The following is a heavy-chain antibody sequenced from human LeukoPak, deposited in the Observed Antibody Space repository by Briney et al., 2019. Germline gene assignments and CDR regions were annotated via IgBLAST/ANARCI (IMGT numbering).Heavy chain of an antibody. CDR3: ARGRYYDISGWWDNAFDI. CDR1: GYTFTGYY. Sequence: ASLKVSCKASGYTFTGYYMHWVRQAPGQGLEWMGWITPNGGGTNSAQKFQGRVTMTRDSSISTAYMELSRLRSDDTAVYYCARGRYYDISGWWDNAFDIWGQGTMVTVSS. J-gene: IGHJ3*02. D-gene: IGHD3-22*01. V-gene: IGHV1-2*02. CDR2: ITPNGGGT.